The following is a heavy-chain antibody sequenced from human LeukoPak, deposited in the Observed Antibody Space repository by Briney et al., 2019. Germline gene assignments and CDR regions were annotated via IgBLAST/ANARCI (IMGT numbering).Heavy chain of an antibody. V-gene: IGHV3-21*06. Sequence: PGGSLRLSCAASGFTFSNYGMNWVRQAPGKGLEWVSFTDTSGSYIYYGDSVKGRFTISRDNAKNLLFLQMNSLRAEDTAVYYCARGYYDSSGYYLIDYWGQGTLVTVSS. J-gene: IGHJ4*02. CDR1: GFTFSNYG. D-gene: IGHD3-22*01. CDR2: TDTSGSYI. CDR3: ARGYYDSSGYYLIDY.